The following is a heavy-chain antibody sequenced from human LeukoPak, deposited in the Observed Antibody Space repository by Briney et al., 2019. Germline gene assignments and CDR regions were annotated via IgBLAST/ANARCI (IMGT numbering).Heavy chain of an antibody. Sequence: GGSLRLSCAASGFTFSSYEMNWVRQAPGKGLEWVSYISSSSGTIYYADSVKGRFTISRDNSKNTLYLQMNSLRAEDTAVYYCAKLRQWQPQRYFFEYWGQGALVAVSS. CDR1: GFTFSSYE. CDR2: ISSSSGTI. V-gene: IGHV3-48*03. J-gene: IGHJ4*02. D-gene: IGHD6-19*01. CDR3: AKLRQWQPQRYFFEY.